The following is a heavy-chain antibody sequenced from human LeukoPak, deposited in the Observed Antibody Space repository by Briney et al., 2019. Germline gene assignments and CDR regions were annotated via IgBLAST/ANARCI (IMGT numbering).Heavy chain of an antibody. CDR3: ARPSSSGNYYY. D-gene: IGHD1-26*01. Sequence: SETLFLTCTVSGDSISSSTCYWGWIRQPPGKGLEWIGSISYSGSTYYNPSLKSRVTISVDTSKNQFSLKLSSVTAADTAVYYCARPSSSGNYYYWGQGTLVTVSS. CDR2: ISYSGST. CDR1: GDSISSSTCY. V-gene: IGHV4-39*01. J-gene: IGHJ4*02.